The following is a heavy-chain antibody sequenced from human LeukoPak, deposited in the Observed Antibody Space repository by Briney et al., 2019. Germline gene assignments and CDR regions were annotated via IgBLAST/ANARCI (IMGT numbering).Heavy chain of an antibody. J-gene: IGHJ4*02. D-gene: IGHD4-23*01. CDR2: ITGDGGRT. CDR1: GFTFGDYA. CDR3: VKDPFYGGNPLYYFDY. V-gene: IGHV3-64D*06. Sequence: GGSLRLSCTASGFTFGDYAMHWVRQAPGKGLECVSAITGDGGRTYYADSVKGRFTISRDNSKNTLYLQMNSLRAEDTAVYYCVKDPFYGGNPLYYFDYWGQGTLVTVSS.